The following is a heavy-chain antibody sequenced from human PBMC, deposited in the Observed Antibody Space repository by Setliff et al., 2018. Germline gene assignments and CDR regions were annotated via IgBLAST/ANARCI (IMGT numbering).Heavy chain of an antibody. Sequence: SETLSLTCSVSGASISTTYYYWDWIRQSPEKGLEWIGTIYNPSVKSRVTISVDKSKNQFSLSLRSVTAADTAVYYCARAHTWSLPNDNSGCPGWFDPWGQGTLVTVSS. J-gene: IGHJ5*02. CDR3: ARAHTWSLPNDNSGCPGWFDP. V-gene: IGHV4-39*07. CDR2: I. D-gene: IGHD3-22*01. CDR1: GASISTTYYY.